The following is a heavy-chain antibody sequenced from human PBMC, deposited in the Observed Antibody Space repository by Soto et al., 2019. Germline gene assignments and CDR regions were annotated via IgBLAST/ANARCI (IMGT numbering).Heavy chain of an antibody. V-gene: IGHV4-30-4*01. D-gene: IGHD6-13*01. J-gene: IGHJ6*02. CDR2: IYYSGST. Sequence: PSETLSLTCTVSGDSISSGDFYWSWVRQPPGKGLEWIGFIYYSGSTNYNPSLKSRVTISVDTSKNQFSLKLSSVTAADTAVYYCAKDLNGSPLPRYSSYGMDVWGQGTTVTVSS. CDR1: GDSISSGDFY. CDR3: AKDLNGSPLPRYSSYGMDV.